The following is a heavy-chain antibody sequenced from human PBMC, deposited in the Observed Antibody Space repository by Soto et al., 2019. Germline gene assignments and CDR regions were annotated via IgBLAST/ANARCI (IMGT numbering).Heavy chain of an antibody. CDR2: IYHSGRT. J-gene: IGHJ4*02. CDR3: ASEYSGYDTTSAPSNYY. D-gene: IGHD5-12*01. CDR1: GGSISSSNW. V-gene: IGHV4-4*02. Sequence: QVQLQESGPGLVKPSGTLSLTCAVSGGSISSSNWWSWVRQPPGKGLEWIGEIYHSGRTHYNPSPKSRVTISVDKSKNQFSLKLSSVTAADTAVYYCASEYSGYDTTSAPSNYYWGQGTLVTVSS.